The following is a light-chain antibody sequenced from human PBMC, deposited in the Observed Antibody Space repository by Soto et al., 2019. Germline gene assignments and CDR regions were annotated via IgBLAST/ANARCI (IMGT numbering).Light chain of an antibody. CDR2: GVS. V-gene: IGKV3-20*01. J-gene: IGKJ2*01. CDR3: HHYGSPPYT. CDR1: QSLSGNY. Sequence: EIVLTQSPGTLSLSPGERATLSCRASQSLSGNYLAWYQQKPGQAPRLLIFGVSSRATGIPDRFSGSGSGTDFTLTISRLEPEEFAVYYCHHYGSPPYTFGLGTKLEIK.